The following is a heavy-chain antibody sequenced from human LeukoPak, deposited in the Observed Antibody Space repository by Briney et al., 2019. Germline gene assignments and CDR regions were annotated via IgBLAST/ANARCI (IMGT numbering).Heavy chain of an antibody. CDR1: GFTFSSYW. J-gene: IGHJ4*02. CDR3: ARTVPGYFFDY. Sequence: PGGSLRLSCAASGFTFSSYWMHWVRHAPGKGLVWVSRINTDGSSTSYADSVKGRFTISRDSAKNTLYLQMNSLRAEDTAVYYCARTVPGYFFDYWGQGTLVTVSS. CDR2: INTDGSST. V-gene: IGHV3-74*01. D-gene: IGHD3-10*01.